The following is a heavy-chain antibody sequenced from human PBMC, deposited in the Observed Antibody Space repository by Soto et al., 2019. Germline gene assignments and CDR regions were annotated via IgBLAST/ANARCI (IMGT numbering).Heavy chain of an antibody. CDR2: ISSSSSTI. D-gene: IGHD2-21*02. J-gene: IGHJ4*02. Sequence: GGSLRLSCAASGFTFSSYSMNWVRQAPGKGLEWVSYISSSSSTIYYADSVKGRFTISRDNAKNSLYLQMNSLRDEDTAVYYCARWASYGGNSPYFDYWGQGTLVTVSS. CDR3: ARWASYGGNSPYFDY. V-gene: IGHV3-48*02. CDR1: GFTFSSYS.